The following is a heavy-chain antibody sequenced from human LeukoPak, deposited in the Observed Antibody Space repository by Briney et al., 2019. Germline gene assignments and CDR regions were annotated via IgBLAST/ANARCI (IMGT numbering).Heavy chain of an antibody. V-gene: IGHV3-7*03. D-gene: IGHD4-17*01. Sequence: GGSLRLSCTVSGFTFRNYWMAWVRQAPGKGLEWVSNIRGDEGDKNSVDSVKGRFTISRGNAKKSLYLQMNSLRVEDTAVYYCARDVGGALDYWGQGTLVTVSS. CDR1: GFTFRNYW. J-gene: IGHJ4*02. CDR2: IRGDEGDK. CDR3: ARDVGGALDY.